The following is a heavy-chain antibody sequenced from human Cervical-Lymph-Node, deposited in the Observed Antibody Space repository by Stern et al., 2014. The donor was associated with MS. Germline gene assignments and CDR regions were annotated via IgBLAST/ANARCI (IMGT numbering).Heavy chain of an antibody. CDR3: ARDAMYSGSYPDY. D-gene: IGHD1-26*01. V-gene: IGHV3-33*01. Sequence: VQLVESGGGVVQPGRSPRLSCAGSGFTFSSYGMHWVRQAPGKGLEWVALIWYDGSNKYYADSVKGRFTISRDNSKNTLYLQMNSLRAEDTAVYYCARDAMYSGSYPDYWGRGTLVTVSS. CDR1: GFTFSSYG. J-gene: IGHJ4*02. CDR2: IWYDGSNK.